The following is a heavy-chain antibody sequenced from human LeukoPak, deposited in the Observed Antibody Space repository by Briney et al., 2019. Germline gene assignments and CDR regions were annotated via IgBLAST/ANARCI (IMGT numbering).Heavy chain of an antibody. CDR1: GFTFSGRN. CDR2: VSISSGTI. CDR3: ARDTVGATDY. D-gene: IGHD1-26*01. V-gene: IGHV3-48*04. J-gene: IGHJ4*02. Sequence: GGSLRLSCAASGFTFSGRNMNWVRQAPGKGLEWISFVSISSGTIYYADSVNGRFRISRDNAKKSLYLQMNSLRAEDTALYYCARDTVGATDYWGQGTLVTVSS.